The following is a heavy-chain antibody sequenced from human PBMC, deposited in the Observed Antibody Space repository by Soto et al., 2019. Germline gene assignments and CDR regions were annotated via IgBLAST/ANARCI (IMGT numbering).Heavy chain of an antibody. J-gene: IGHJ6*02. V-gene: IGHV1-69*13. CDR1: GGTFSSYA. D-gene: IGHD3-22*01. CDR2: IIPIFGTA. CDR3: ASKPNYYDSSGSLMDV. Sequence: GASVKVSCKASGGTFSSYASSWVRQAPGQGLEWMGGIIPIFGTANYAQKFQGRVTITADESTSTAYMELSSLRSEDTAVYYCASKPNYYDSSGSLMDVWGQGTTVTVSS.